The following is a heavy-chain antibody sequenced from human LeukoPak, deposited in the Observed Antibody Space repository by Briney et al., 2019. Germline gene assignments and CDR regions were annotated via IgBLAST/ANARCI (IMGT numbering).Heavy chain of an antibody. J-gene: IGHJ4*02. Sequence: SGTLSLTCAVYGGSFSGYYWSWIRQPPGKGLEWIGEINHSGSTNYNPSLKSRVTISVDTSKNQPSLKLSSVTAADTAVYYCASLGPWGVTNYWGQGTLVTVSS. CDR2: INHSGST. CDR1: GGSFSGYY. CDR3: ASLGPWGVTNY. D-gene: IGHD3-10*01. V-gene: IGHV4-34*01.